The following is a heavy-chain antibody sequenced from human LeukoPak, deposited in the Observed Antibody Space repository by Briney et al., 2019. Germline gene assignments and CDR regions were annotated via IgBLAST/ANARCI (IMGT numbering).Heavy chain of an antibody. CDR1: GFTFSSYG. D-gene: IGHD3-22*01. CDR3: ARAQSDSSGYYYVGDY. V-gene: IGHV3-72*01. Sequence: GGSLRLSCAASGFTFSSYGMHWVRQAPGQGLEWVARTRKKAKGYTTEYAASVKGRFTISRDDSKNSVDLQMNSLITEDTAVYYCARAQSDSSGYYYVGDYWGQGTLVTVSS. J-gene: IGHJ4*02. CDR2: TRKKAKGYTT.